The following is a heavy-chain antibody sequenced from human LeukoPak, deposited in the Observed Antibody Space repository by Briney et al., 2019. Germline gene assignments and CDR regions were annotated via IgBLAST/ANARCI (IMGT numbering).Heavy chain of an antibody. D-gene: IGHD4-11*01. Sequence: GGSLRLSCAASGFTFSSCAMSWVRQAPGKGLEWVSAISGSDGSTYYADSVRGRFTISRDNSKNTLSLQMNSLRAEDTAVYYCAKDFGLQYWGQGTLSPSPQ. J-gene: IGHJ4*02. V-gene: IGHV3-23*01. CDR2: ISGSDGST. CDR1: GFTFSSCA. CDR3: AKDFGLQY.